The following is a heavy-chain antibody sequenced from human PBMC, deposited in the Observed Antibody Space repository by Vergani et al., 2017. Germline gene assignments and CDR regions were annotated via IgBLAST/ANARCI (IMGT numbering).Heavy chain of an antibody. CDR1: GFTFDDYA. V-gene: IGHV3-9*01. CDR3: AKDEGCSSTSCYGPMDV. J-gene: IGHJ6*04. Sequence: EVQLVESGGGLVQPGRSLRLSCAASGFTFDDYAMHWVRQATGKGLEWVSGISWNSGSIGYAGSVKGRFTISRDNAKNSLYLQMNSLRAEDTALYYCAKDEGCSSTSCYGPMDVWGKGTTVTVSS. D-gene: IGHD2-2*01. CDR2: ISWNSGSI.